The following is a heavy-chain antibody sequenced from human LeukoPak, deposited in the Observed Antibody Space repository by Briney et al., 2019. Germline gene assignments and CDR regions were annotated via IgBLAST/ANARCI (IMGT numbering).Heavy chain of an antibody. D-gene: IGHD3-3*01. CDR1: GYTFSNYG. V-gene: IGHV1-18*01. CDR3: ARPRTYYDFWRGYPPFDY. CDR2: ISAYNGNT. J-gene: IGHJ4*02. Sequence: ASVKVSCKASGYTFSNYGIGWVRQAPGQGLEWMGWISAYNGNTKYEQKFQGRVTMTTDTSTSTAYMELRSLRSDDTAVYYCARPRTYYDFWRGYPPFDYWGQGTLVTVSS.